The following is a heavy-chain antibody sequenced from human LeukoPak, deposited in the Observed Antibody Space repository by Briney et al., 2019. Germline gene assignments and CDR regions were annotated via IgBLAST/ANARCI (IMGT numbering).Heavy chain of an antibody. CDR3: ARVVSELPENDAFDI. Sequence: ASVKVSCKASGYTFTGYYMHWVRQAPGQGLEWMGWINPNSGGTNYAQKFQGRVTMTRDTSISTAYMELSRLRSDDTAVYYCARVVSELPENDAFDIWGQGTMVTVSS. J-gene: IGHJ3*02. CDR2: INPNSGGT. D-gene: IGHD1-14*01. V-gene: IGHV1-2*02. CDR1: GYTFTGYY.